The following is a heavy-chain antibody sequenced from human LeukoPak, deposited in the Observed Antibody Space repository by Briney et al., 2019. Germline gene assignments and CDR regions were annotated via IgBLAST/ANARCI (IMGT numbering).Heavy chain of an antibody. CDR2: IGSFSNYI. J-gene: IGHJ1*01. CDR3: SRGPRNSSSYQYFQH. D-gene: IGHD6-13*01. V-gene: IGHV3-21*01. Sequence: PGGSLRLSCAASGFTFSDYSMSWVRQAPGKGRQWVSSIGSFSNYIYYADSAKGRFSISRDNAKNSLFLQMNSLRVEDTAVYYCSRGPRNSSSYQYFQHWGQGTLVTVSS. CDR1: GFTFSDYS.